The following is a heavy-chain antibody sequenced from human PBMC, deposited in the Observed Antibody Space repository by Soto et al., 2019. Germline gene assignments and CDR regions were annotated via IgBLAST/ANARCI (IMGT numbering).Heavy chain of an antibody. CDR1: GDSVSSNSAA. J-gene: IGHJ5*02. D-gene: IGHD6-19*01. CDR2: TYYRSKWYN. V-gene: IGHV6-1*01. CDR3: AREGIAVAGTSPPNWFDP. Sequence: SQTLSLTCAISGDSVSSNSAAWNWIRQSPSRGLEWLGRTYYRSKWYNDYAVSVKSRITINPDTSKNQFSLQLNSVTPEDTAVYYCAREGIAVAGTSPPNWFDPWGQGTLVTVSS.